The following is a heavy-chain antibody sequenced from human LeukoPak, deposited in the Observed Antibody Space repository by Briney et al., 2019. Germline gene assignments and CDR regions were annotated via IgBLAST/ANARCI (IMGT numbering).Heavy chain of an antibody. CDR1: GFPFSDFS. J-gene: IGHJ4*02. Sequence: GGSLRLSCATSGFPFSDFSMSWVRQAPGKGLEWISTTNSGGTSTYYADSVKGRFTISRDNSKNTLYLQMNSLRAEDTAVYYCASFEYSSSDYWGQGTLVTVSS. CDR3: ASFEYSSSDY. CDR2: TNSGGTST. V-gene: IGHV3-23*01. D-gene: IGHD6-6*01.